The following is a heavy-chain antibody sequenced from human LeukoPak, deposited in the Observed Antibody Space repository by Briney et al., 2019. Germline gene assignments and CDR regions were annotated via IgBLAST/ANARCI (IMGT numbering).Heavy chain of an antibody. CDR2: LQQDGSGK. J-gene: IGHJ4*02. Sequence: GGSLRLSCAASGFSLRSYWMSWVRQAPGRGLEWVANLQQDGSGKYYVDSVKGRFTISRDNAKNSVSLEMNSLRAEDTAVYYCARVRYSYGYDWWGQGTLVTVSS. CDR3: ARVRYSYGYDW. CDR1: GFSLRSYW. V-gene: IGHV3-7*02. D-gene: IGHD5-18*01.